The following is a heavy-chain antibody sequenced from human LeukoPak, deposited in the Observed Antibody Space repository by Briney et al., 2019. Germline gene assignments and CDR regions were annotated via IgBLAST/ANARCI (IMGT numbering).Heavy chain of an antibody. CDR2: MNPNSGNT. V-gene: IGHV1-8*01. Sequence: ASVKVSCKASGYTFTSYDINWVRQATGQGLEWMGWMNPNSGNTGYAQKFQGRVTMTRNTSISTAYMELSSLRSEDTAVYYCAKRTTMVRGVIRELDPWGQGTLVTVSS. CDR3: AKRTTMVRGVIRELDP. J-gene: IGHJ5*02. D-gene: IGHD3-10*01. CDR1: GYTFTSYD.